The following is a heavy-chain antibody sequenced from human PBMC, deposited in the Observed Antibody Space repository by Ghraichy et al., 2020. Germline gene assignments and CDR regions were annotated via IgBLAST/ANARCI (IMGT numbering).Heavy chain of an antibody. V-gene: IGHV1-18*01. CDR2: ISVYSGHT. Sequence: ASVKVSCKASGYTFTNYGISWVRQAPGQGLEWLGWISVYSGHTNYGQKFQGRLTVTTDTSTSTAYMELRSLTSDGTAVYYCARDVGNYDVLTGYLFDYWGQGTLVTVSS. CDR3: ARDVGNYDVLTGYLFDY. CDR1: GYTFTNYG. D-gene: IGHD3-9*01. J-gene: IGHJ4*02.